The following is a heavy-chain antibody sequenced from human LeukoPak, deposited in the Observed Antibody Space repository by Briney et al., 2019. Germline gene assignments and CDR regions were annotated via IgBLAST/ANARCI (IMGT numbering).Heavy chain of an antibody. D-gene: IGHD2/OR15-2a*01. CDR3: ARNILFAFDI. CDR1: GLTVSSSY. Sequence: GGSLRLSCAASGLTVSSSYMSWVRQAPGKGLECVSIIYNDGSTYYADSMKGRFTIPRDNSKNTLYLQVNSLRAEDTAMYYCARNILFAFDIWGQGTMVTVSS. J-gene: IGHJ3*02. V-gene: IGHV3-53*01. CDR2: IYNDGST.